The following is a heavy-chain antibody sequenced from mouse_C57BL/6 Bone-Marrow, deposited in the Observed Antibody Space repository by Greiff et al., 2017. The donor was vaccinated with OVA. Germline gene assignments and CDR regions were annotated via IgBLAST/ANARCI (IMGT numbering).Heavy chain of an antibody. Sequence: EVKLMESGGGSVQPGGSLSLSCAASGFTFTDYYMSWVRQPPGKALEWLGFIRNKANGYTTEYSASVKGRFTISRDNSQSILYLQMNALRAEDSATYYCARYLGHQGGFDYWGQGTTLTVSS. CDR1: GFTFTDYY. CDR3: ARYLGHQGGFDY. CDR2: IRNKANGYTT. D-gene: IGHD3-1*01. J-gene: IGHJ2*01. V-gene: IGHV7-3*01.